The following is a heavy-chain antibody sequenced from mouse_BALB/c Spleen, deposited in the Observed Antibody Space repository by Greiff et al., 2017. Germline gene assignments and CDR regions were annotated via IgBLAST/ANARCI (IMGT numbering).Heavy chain of an antibody. J-gene: IGHJ4*01. CDR2: IWSDGST. CDR1: GFSLTSYG. V-gene: IGHV2-6-2*01. CDR3: ARQDYGPTGAMDY. Sequence: VHLVESGPDLVAPSQSLSITCTVSGFSLTSYGVHWVRQPPGKGLEWLVVIWSDGSTTYNSALKSRLSISKDNSKSQVFLKMNSLQTDDTAMYYCARQDYGPTGAMDYWGQGTSVTVSS. D-gene: IGHD1-1*01.